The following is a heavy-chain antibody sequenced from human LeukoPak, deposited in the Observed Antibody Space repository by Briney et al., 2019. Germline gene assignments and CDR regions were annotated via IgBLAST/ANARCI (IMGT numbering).Heavy chain of an antibody. V-gene: IGHV4-34*01. J-gene: IGHJ4*02. Sequence: SETLSLTCAVYGGSFSGYYWSWIRQPPGKGLEWIGEINHSGSTNYNPSLKSRVTISVDTSKNQFSLKLSSVTAADTAVYYCARERVMTTVTTSLRVFDYWGQGTLVTVSS. CDR3: ARERVMTTVTTSLRVFDY. CDR1: GGSFSGYY. CDR2: INHSGST. D-gene: IGHD4-17*01.